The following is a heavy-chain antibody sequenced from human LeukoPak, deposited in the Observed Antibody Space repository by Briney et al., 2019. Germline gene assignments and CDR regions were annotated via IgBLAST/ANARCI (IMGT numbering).Heavy chain of an antibody. CDR1: GFTFSSYG. CDR3: AKSGDVFDPYYMDV. J-gene: IGHJ6*03. Sequence: GGSLRLSCAASGFTFSSYGMHWVRQAPGKGLEWVAVISYDGSNKYYADSVKGRFTISRDNSKNTLYLQMNSLRAEDTAVYYCAKSGDVFDPYYMDVWGKGTTVTVSS. CDR2: ISYDGSNK. V-gene: IGHV3-30*18. D-gene: IGHD1-26*01.